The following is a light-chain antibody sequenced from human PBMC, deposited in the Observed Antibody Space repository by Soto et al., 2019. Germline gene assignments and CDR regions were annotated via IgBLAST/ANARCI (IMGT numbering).Light chain of an antibody. V-gene: IGLV2-14*01. Sequence: QSVLTQPASVYGSPGQSITISCTGTSSDVGGYNYVSWYQQHPGKAPKLMIYDVSNRPSGVSNRFSGSKSGNTASLTISGLQAEDEADYYCSSYTSRSTLYVVFGGGTKLTVL. CDR1: SSDVGGYNY. CDR3: SSYTSRSTLYVV. CDR2: DVS. J-gene: IGLJ2*01.